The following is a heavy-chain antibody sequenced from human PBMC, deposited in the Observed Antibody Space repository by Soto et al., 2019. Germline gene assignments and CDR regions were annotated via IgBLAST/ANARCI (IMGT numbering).Heavy chain of an antibody. CDR3: ARSSVAGTFLDY. V-gene: IGHV3-33*01. Sequence: GGSLRLSCAASGFTFSSYGMHWVRQAPGKGLEWVAVIWYDGRNKYYTDSVKGRFTISRDNSKNTLYLQMNSLRAEDTAVYYCARSSVAGTFLDYWGKVTLVTVGS. CDR2: IWYDGRNK. CDR1: GFTFSSYG. D-gene: IGHD6-19*01. J-gene: IGHJ4*02.